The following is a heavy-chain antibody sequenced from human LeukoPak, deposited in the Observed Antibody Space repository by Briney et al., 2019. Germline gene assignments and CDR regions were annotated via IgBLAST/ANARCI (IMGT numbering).Heavy chain of an antibody. V-gene: IGHV1-69*05. CDR2: IIPIFGTA. CDR1: GGTFSSYA. D-gene: IGHD2-2*01. CDR3: ARSILVVPVASHYNYGVDV. Sequence: SVKVSCKASGGTFSSYAISWVRQAPGQGLEWMGGIIPIFGTANYAQKFQGGVTITRDTSASTAYMELSSLRSEDTAAYYCARSILVVPVASHYNYGVDVWGQGTTVTVSS. J-gene: IGHJ6*02.